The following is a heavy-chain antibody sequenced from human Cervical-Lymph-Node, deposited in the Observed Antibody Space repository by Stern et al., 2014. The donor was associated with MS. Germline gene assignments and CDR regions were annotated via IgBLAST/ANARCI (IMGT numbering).Heavy chain of an antibody. CDR3: AGGLLGSGNGFDY. CDR1: GYTFTSYG. CDR2: ISAYNGNT. D-gene: IGHD1-26*01. V-gene: IGHV1-18*01. Sequence: QVQLGQSGAEVKKPGASVKVSCKASGYTFTSYGISWVRQAPGQGLEWMGWISAYNGNTNYAQKLQGRVTMTTDTSASTAYMEVRGLGSDHTAVYFWAGGLLGSGNGFDYWGQGTMVTLSS. J-gene: IGHJ3*01.